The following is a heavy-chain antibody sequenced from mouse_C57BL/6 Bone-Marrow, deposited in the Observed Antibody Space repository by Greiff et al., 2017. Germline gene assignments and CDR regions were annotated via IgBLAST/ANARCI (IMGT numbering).Heavy chain of an antibody. CDR2: INPYNGGT. D-gene: IGHD2-4*01. CDR3: ARSSDYSWFAY. V-gene: IGHV1-19*01. CDR1: GYTFTDYY. J-gene: IGHJ3*01. Sequence: VQLKESGPVLVKPGASVKMSCKASGYTFTDYYMNWVKQSHGKSLEWIGVINPYNGGTSYNQKFKGKATLTVDKSSSTAYMELNSLTSEDSAVYYCARSSDYSWFAYWGQGTLVTVSA.